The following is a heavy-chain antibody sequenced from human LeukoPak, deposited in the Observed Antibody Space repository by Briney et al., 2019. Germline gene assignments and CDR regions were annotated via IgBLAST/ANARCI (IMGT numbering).Heavy chain of an antibody. CDR2: INPNSGGT. Sequence: GASVTVSCKASGFTFINYGIAWVRQAPGQGLEWMGWINPNSGGTNYAQKFQGRVTMTRDTSISTAYMELSRLRSDDTAVYYCARGVDIVVVVDATPIRGLGKFDYWGQGTLVTVSS. CDR3: ARGVDIVVVVDATPIRGLGKFDY. D-gene: IGHD2-15*01. J-gene: IGHJ4*02. CDR1: GFTFINYG. V-gene: IGHV1-2*02.